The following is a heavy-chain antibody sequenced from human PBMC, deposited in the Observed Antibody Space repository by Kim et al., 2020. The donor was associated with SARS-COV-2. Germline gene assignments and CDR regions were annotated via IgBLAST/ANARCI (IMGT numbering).Heavy chain of an antibody. Sequence: GESLKISCKGSGYSFTSYWIGWVRQMPGKGLEWMGIIYPGDSDTRYSPSFHGQDTILADKSISTAYLQWSSLKASDTAMYYCAEGRAELWFGGLFARWFDPWGQGTLVSV. D-gene: IGHD3-10*01. J-gene: IGHJ5*02. CDR3: AEGRAELWFGGLFARWFDP. CDR2: IYPGDSDT. V-gene: IGHV5-51*01. CDR1: GYSFTSYW.